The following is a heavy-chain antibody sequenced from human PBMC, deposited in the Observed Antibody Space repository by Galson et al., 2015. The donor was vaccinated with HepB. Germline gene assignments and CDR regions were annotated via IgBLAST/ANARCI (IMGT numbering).Heavy chain of an antibody. Sequence: SLRLSCAASGFTFSSYSLHWVRQAPGKGLEWVSYISSGSSTIYYADSVKGRFTISRDNAKNSLYLQMNSLRAEDTAKYYCTRSGTSCRGAFGIWGQGTIVTVSS. CDR1: GFTFSSYS. J-gene: IGHJ3*02. CDR3: TRSGTSCRGAFGI. V-gene: IGHV3-48*01. D-gene: IGHD1-14*01. CDR2: ISSGSSTI.